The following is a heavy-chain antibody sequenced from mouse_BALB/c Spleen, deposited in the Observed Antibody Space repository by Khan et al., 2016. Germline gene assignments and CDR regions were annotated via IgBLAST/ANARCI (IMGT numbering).Heavy chain of an antibody. V-gene: IGHV14-3*02. CDR2: IDPANGNT. CDR1: GFNIKDTY. J-gene: IGHJ2*01. D-gene: IGHD1-1*01. Sequence: VQLQQSGAELVKPGASVKLSCTSSGFNIKDTYMHWVKQRPEQGLEWIGRIDPANGNTRYDPKSQGKATITADTSSNTAYLQLSSLTSEDTAVYYCARRGPIYYYGSSYGYWGQGTTLTVSS. CDR3: ARRGPIYYYGSSYGY.